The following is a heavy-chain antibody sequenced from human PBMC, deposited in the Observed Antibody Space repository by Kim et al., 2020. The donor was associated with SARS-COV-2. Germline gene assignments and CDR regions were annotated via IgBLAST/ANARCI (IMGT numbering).Heavy chain of an antibody. CDR3: ARDEVITGTPSWFDP. V-gene: IGHV1-46*01. Sequence: ASVKVSCKASGYTFTSYYMHWVRQAPGQGLEWMGIINPSGGSTSYAQKFQGRVTMTRDTSTSTVYMELSSLRSEDTAVYYCARDEVITGTPSWFDPWGQGTLVTVSS. D-gene: IGHD1-20*01. J-gene: IGHJ5*02. CDR2: INPSGGST. CDR1: GYTFTSYY.